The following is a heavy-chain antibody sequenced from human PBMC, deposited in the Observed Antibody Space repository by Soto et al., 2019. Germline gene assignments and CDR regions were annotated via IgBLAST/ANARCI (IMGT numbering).Heavy chain of an antibody. CDR2: MWYDGSNK. Sequence: QVQLVESGGGVVQPGRSLRLSCAASGFTFSSYGMHWVRQAPGKGLEWVAVMWYDGSNKYYADSVKGRFTISRDNSKNTLYLQMNSLRAEDTAVYYCARDRGYSSGWYQPYYFDYWGQGTLVTVSS. D-gene: IGHD6-19*01. V-gene: IGHV3-33*01. J-gene: IGHJ4*02. CDR1: GFTFSSYG. CDR3: ARDRGYSSGWYQPYYFDY.